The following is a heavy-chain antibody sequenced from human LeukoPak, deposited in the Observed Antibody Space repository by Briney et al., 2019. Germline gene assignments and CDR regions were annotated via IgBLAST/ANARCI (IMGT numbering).Heavy chain of an antibody. D-gene: IGHD4-17*01. Sequence: GGSLRLSCAASGFTFSSYGMHWVRQAPGKGLEWVAVISYDGSNKYYADSVKGRFTISRDNSKNTLYLQMNSLRTEDTAVYYCAKGPDYGDYYFDYWGQGTLVTVSS. J-gene: IGHJ4*02. CDR1: GFTFSSYG. V-gene: IGHV3-30*18. CDR2: ISYDGSNK. CDR3: AKGPDYGDYYFDY.